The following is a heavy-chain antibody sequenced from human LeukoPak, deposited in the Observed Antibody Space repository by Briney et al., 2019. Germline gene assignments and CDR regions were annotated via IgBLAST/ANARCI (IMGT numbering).Heavy chain of an antibody. V-gene: IGHV3-30*18. J-gene: IGHJ4*02. Sequence: GGSLRLSCAASGFTFSSCAMSWVRQAPGKGLEWVAVISYDGSNKYYADSVKGRFTISRDNSKNTLYLQMNSLRAEDTAVYYCAKERFDYWGQGTLVTVSS. CDR2: ISYDGSNK. CDR3: AKERFDY. CDR1: GFTFSSCA.